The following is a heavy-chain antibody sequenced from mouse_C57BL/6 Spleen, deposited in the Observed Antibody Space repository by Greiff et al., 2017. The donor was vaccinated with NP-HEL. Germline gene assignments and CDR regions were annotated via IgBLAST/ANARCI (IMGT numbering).Heavy chain of an antibody. Sequence: EVMLVESGGGLVKPGGSLKLSCAASGFTFSSYAMSWVRQTPEKRLEWVATISDGGSYTYYPDNVTGRFTISRDNAKNNLYLQMSHLKSEDTAMYYCAREMITTRAMDYWGQGTSVTVSS. CDR1: GFTFSSYA. V-gene: IGHV5-4*01. CDR3: AREMITTRAMDY. CDR2: ISDGGSYT. J-gene: IGHJ4*01. D-gene: IGHD2-4*01.